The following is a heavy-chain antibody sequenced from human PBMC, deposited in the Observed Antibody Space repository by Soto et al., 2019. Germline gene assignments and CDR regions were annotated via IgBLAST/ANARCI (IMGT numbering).Heavy chain of an antibody. Sequence: SETLSLTCTVSVGSISTYYWSWIRQPPGKGLKWIGYIYYTGTTTYNPSFNSRLTISVDSSKNQFSLKLTSVTAADTAVYYCARLGGFYQSLDSWGQGALVTVSS. CDR3: ARLGGFYQSLDS. V-gene: IGHV4-59*08. CDR2: IYYTGTT. CDR1: VGSISTYY. J-gene: IGHJ5*01. D-gene: IGHD3-22*01.